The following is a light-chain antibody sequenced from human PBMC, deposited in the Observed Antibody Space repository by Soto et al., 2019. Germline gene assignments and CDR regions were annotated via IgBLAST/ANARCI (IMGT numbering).Light chain of an antibody. Sequence: DIVLTQSPGTLFLSPGERATLSCRASQSVNSNYLAWYQQKPGQAARLLIYGASSRATGIPDRFSGVGSGTDFTLTISRLEPEDFAVYYCQQYGSSPPTVGGGTKVDIK. CDR1: QSVNSNY. J-gene: IGKJ4*01. V-gene: IGKV3-20*01. CDR3: QQYGSSPPT. CDR2: GAS.